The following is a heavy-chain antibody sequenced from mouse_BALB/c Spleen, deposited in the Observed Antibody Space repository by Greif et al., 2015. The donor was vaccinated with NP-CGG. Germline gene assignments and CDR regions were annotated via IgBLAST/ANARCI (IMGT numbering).Heavy chain of an antibody. CDR1: GYTFTSYW. CDR2: IYPSDSYT. D-gene: IGHD1-2*01. J-gene: IGHJ4*01. CDR3: TNSLLSATWGAMDY. Sequence: VQLQQSGAELVRPGASVKLSCKASGYTFTSYWINWVKQRPGQGLEWIGNIYPSDSYTNYNQKFKDKATLTVDKSSSTAYMQLSSPTSEDSAVYYCTNSLLSATWGAMDYWGQGTSVTVSS. V-gene: IGHV1-69*02.